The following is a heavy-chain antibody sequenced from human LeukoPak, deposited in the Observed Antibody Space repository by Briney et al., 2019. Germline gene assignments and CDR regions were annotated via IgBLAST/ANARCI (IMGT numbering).Heavy chain of an antibody. CDR2: IYYSGST. CDR3: ARLIRSGRYYFDY. J-gene: IGHJ4*02. Sequence: SETLSLTCTVPGGSISSSSYYWGWIRQPPGKGLEWIGSIYYSGSTYNNPSLKHRVTISVDTSKNQFSLKLSSVTAADTAVYYCARLIRSGRYYFDYWGQGTLVTVSS. V-gene: IGHV4-39*01. D-gene: IGHD3-10*02. CDR1: GGSISSSSYY.